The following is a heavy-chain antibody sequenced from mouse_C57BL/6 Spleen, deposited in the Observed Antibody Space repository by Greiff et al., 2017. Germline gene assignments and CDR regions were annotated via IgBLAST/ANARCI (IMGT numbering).Heavy chain of an antibody. V-gene: IGHV1-54*01. Sequence: QVQLQQSGAELVRPGTSVKVSCKASGYAFTNYLIEWVKQRPGQGLEWIGVINPGSGGTNYNEKFKGKATLTADKSSSTAYMQLSSLTSEDSAVYFCARSGYYGSSDVWYFDVWGTGTTVTVSS. J-gene: IGHJ1*03. D-gene: IGHD1-1*01. CDR1: GYAFTNYL. CDR3: ARSGYYGSSDVWYFDV. CDR2: INPGSGGT.